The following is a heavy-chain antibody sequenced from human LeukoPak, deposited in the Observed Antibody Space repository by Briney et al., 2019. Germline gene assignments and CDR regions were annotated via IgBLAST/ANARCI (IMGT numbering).Heavy chain of an antibody. V-gene: IGHV1-46*01. CDR3: ARDPVGNYEHGYYYGMDV. CDR1: GYTFTSYY. J-gene: IGHJ6*02. D-gene: IGHD3-3*01. Sequence: GASVKVSCKASGYTFTSYYMHWVRQAPGQGLEWMGIINPSGGSTSYAQKFQGRVTMTRDTSTSTVYMELSSLRSEDTAVYYCARDPVGNYEHGYYYGMDVWGQGTTVTVSS. CDR2: INPSGGST.